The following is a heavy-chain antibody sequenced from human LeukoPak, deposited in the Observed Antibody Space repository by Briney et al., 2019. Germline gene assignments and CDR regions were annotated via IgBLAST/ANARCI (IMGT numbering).Heavy chain of an antibody. Sequence: GGSLRLSCAASGFTFSSYWMSWVRQAPGKGLEWVANIKQDGSEKYYVDSVKGRFTISRDNAKNSLYLQMNSLRAEDTAVYYCAREGWDFWTTWYYFDYWGQGTLVTVSS. V-gene: IGHV3-7*01. CDR2: IKQDGSEK. D-gene: IGHD3/OR15-3a*01. J-gene: IGHJ4*02. CDR3: AREGWDFWTTWYYFDY. CDR1: GFTFSSYW.